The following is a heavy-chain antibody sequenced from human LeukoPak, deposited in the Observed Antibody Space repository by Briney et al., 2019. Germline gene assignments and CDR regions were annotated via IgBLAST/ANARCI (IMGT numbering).Heavy chain of an antibody. CDR1: AYSIRTGYY. J-gene: IGHJ4*02. CDR3: ARTRGGSGTFLSIIDY. V-gene: IGHV4-38-2*02. CDR2: IDYAGNT. D-gene: IGHD3-10*01. Sequence: SETLSLNCSVSAYSIRTGYYWDWIRPSPGRGLEWIGNIDYAGNTYYNPSLNSRVTMSVDTSKNQFSLKLTAVTAADTATYYCARTRGGSGTFLSIIDYWGQGTLVTVSS.